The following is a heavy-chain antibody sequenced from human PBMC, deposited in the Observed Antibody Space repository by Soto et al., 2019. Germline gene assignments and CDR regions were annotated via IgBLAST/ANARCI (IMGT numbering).Heavy chain of an antibody. D-gene: IGHD3-16*01. Sequence: QVQLVQSGAEVKKPGASVKVSCKASGYTFTSYGITWVRQAPGQGLEWLGWINGYNGNTNYAQKLQGRVTMTTDTSTNTAYMELRSLRSDDTDVYYCARMGDVPYYYYGMDVWGQGTTVTVSS. J-gene: IGHJ6*02. V-gene: IGHV1-18*01. CDR2: INGYNGNT. CDR1: GYTFTSYG. CDR3: ARMGDVPYYYYGMDV.